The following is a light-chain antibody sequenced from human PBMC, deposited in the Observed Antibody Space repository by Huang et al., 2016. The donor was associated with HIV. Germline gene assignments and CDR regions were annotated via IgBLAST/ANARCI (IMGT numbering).Light chain of an antibody. CDR2: GVS. J-gene: IGKJ2*01. V-gene: IGKV3-15*01. CDR3: QQYNNWPPYD. CDR1: QSVKKN. Sequence: DMVMTQSPGTLSVSPGERATLSCRASQSVKKNLAWYHQKPCQAPRLLISGVSTRDTGVPARFSGNGSETEFTLTITSVQSEDSAVYYCQQYNNWPPYDFGQGTKLEIK.